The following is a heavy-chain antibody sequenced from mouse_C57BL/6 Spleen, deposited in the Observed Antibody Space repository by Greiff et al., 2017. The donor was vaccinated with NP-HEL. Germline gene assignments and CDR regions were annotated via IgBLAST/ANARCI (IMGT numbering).Heavy chain of an antibody. Sequence: QVQLKQSGAELARPGASVKMSCKASGYTFTSYTMHWVKQRPGQGLEWIGYINPSSGYTKYTQKFKDKATLTADKSSSTAYMQLSSLTSEDSAVYYCARVGGSPYFDYWGQGTTLTVSS. V-gene: IGHV1-4*01. D-gene: IGHD1-1*01. CDR3: ARVGGSPYFDY. CDR1: GYTFTSYT. J-gene: IGHJ2*01. CDR2: INPSSGYT.